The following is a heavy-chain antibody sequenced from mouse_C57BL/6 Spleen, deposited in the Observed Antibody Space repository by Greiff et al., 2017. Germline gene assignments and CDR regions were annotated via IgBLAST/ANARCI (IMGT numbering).Heavy chain of an antibody. CDR1: GYTFTSYW. V-gene: IGHV1-72*01. J-gene: IGHJ4*01. D-gene: IGHD4-1*01. CDR3: ARYPNWVPYYAMDY. Sequence: QVQLQQPGAELVKPGASVPLSCKASGYTFTSYWMHWVKQRPGRGLEWIGRIDPNSGGTKYNEKFKSKATLTVDKPSSTAYMQLSSLTSEDSAVYYCARYPNWVPYYAMDYWGQGTSVTVSS. CDR2: IDPNSGGT.